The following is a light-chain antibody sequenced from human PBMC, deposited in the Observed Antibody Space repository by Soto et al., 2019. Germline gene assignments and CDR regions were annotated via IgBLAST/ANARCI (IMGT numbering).Light chain of an antibody. CDR3: QQYVSSPWA. Sequence: EIVLTQSPGTLSLSPGEGATLSCRASQSISSNFLAWYQQKRGQAPRLLIHGASNRATGIPDRFSGSGSGTDFTLTITRLEPEDFAVYYCQQYVSSPWAFGQGTKVEI. J-gene: IGKJ1*01. CDR1: QSISSNF. V-gene: IGKV3-20*01. CDR2: GAS.